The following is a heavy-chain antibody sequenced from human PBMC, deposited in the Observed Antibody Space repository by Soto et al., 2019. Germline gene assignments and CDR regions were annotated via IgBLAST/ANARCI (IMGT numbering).Heavy chain of an antibody. J-gene: IGHJ6*03. CDR2: INHSGST. CDR1: GGSFSGYY. CDR3: ARGSGRHHYYSYMDV. Sequence: PSETLSLTCAVYGGSFSGYYWSWIRQPPGKGLEWIGEINHSGSTNYNPSLKSRVTISVDTSKNQFSLKLSSVTAADTAVYYCARGSGRHHYYSYMDVWGKGTTLTVSS. V-gene: IGHV4-34*01.